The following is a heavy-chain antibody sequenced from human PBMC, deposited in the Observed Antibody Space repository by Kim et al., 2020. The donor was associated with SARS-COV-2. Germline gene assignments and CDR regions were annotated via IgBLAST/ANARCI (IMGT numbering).Heavy chain of an antibody. CDR3: ARETVVVVAAYYYGMDV. Sequence: SVKVSCKASGGTFSSYAISWVRQAPGQGLEWMGGIIPIFGTANYAQKFQGRVTITADESTSTAYMELSSLRSEDTAVYYCARETVVVVAAYYYGMDVWGQGTTVTVSS. CDR1: GGTFSSYA. V-gene: IGHV1-69*13. CDR2: IIPIFGTA. D-gene: IGHD2-15*01. J-gene: IGHJ6*02.